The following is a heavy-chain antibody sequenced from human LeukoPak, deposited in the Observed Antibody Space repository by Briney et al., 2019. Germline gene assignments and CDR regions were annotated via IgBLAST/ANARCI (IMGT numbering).Heavy chain of an antibody. CDR2: ISGSGGST. CDR1: GFTFSSYA. J-gene: IGHJ3*02. D-gene: IGHD3-3*02. Sequence: GGSLRLSCAASGFTFSSYAMSWVRQAPGKGLEWVSAISGSGGSTYYADSVKGRFTISRDNSKNTLYRQMNSLRAEDTAVYYCAREISRTGAFDIWGQGTMVTVSS. CDR3: AREISRTGAFDI. V-gene: IGHV3-23*01.